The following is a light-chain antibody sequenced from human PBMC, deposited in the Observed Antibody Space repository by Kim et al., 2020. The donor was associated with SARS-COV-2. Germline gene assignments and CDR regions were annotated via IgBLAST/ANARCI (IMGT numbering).Light chain of an antibody. J-gene: IGLJ1*01. CDR3: QSADSSGTYPYV. Sequence: SYELTQPPSVSVSPGQTARITCSGDALPKQYAYWYQQKPGQAPVLVIYKDSERPSGIPERFSGSSSGTTATLTISGVQAEDEADYYCQSADSSGTYPYVFGTETKVTVL. CDR2: KDS. CDR1: ALPKQY. V-gene: IGLV3-25*03.